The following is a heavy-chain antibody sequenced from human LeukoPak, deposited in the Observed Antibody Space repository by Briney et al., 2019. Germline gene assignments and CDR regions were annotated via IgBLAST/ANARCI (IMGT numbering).Heavy chain of an antibody. Sequence: GGSLRLSCAASGFTFDDYGMSWVRQAPGKGLEWVCGINWNGGSTGYADSVKGRFTISRDNAKNSLYLQMNSLRAEATALYYCARDRFESNWFDPWGQGTLVTVSS. J-gene: IGHJ5*02. V-gene: IGHV3-20*04. D-gene: IGHD3-16*01. CDR3: ARDRFESNWFDP. CDR1: GFTFDDYG. CDR2: INWNGGST.